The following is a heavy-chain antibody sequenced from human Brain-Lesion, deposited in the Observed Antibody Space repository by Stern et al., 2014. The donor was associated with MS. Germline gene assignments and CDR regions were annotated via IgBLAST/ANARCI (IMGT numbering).Heavy chain of an antibody. D-gene: IGHD2-15*01. CDR1: GGSVSSTSYA. Sequence: QVQLVESGPGLVKPSETLSLTCTVAGGSVSSTSYAWAWIRQPPGKGLEWIGTIYYKWNTYYSPSLKSRLPISLDTSQDQFSLSLRFVTAADTAVYYCAGEEDIRYCSGGSCTGNWFDPWGQGTLVTVSS. J-gene: IGHJ5*02. V-gene: IGHV4-39*01. CDR3: AGEEDIRYCSGGSCTGNWFDP. CDR2: IYYKWNT.